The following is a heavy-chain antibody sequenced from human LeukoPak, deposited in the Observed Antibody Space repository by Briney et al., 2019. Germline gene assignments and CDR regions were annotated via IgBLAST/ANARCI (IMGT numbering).Heavy chain of an antibody. V-gene: IGHV1-2*02. Sequence: ASVKVSCKASGYTFTGYYMHWVRQAPGQGLEWMGWINPNSGGTNYAQKFQGRFTMTRDTSISTAYMELSRLRSDDTAVYYCARGRGITIFGVVPPGGYWGQGTLVTVSS. D-gene: IGHD3-3*01. CDR1: GYTFTGYY. CDR3: ARGRGITIFGVVPPGGY. J-gene: IGHJ4*02. CDR2: INPNSGGT.